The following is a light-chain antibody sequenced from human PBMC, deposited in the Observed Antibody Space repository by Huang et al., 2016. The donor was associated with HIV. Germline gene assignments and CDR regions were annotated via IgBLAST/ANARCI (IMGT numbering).Light chain of an antibody. J-gene: IGKJ3*01. Sequence: IQLTQSPSSLPASVGDRVTITCRASQDIGSYLAWYQQKPGKAPNLLIYAASTVESGVPSRFSGSGSGTDFTLTINNLQPEDFATYYCLQLNSYPGAFGPGTNVDV. V-gene: IGKV1-9*01. CDR1: QDIGSY. CDR3: LQLNSYPGA. CDR2: AAS.